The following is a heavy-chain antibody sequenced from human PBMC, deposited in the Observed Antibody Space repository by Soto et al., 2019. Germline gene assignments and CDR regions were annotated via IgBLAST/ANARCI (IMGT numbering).Heavy chain of an antibody. CDR2: IYWNDDK. J-gene: IGHJ3*02. CDR1: GFSLSTSGVG. Sequence: QITLKESGPTLVKPTQHLTLTCTFSGFSLSTSGVGVGWIRQPPGKALEWLALIYWNDDKRYSPSLKSRLTLTKDTSKSQVVLTMTNMDPVDTATYYCAHSYYYDSSGLGAFDIWGQGTMVTVSS. V-gene: IGHV2-5*01. D-gene: IGHD3-22*01. CDR3: AHSYYYDSSGLGAFDI.